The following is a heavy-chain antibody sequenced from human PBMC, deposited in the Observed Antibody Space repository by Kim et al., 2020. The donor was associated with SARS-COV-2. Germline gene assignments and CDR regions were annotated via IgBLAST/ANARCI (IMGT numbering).Heavy chain of an antibody. Sequence: GGSLRLSCAASGFIFNDYYMTWIRQTPGKGLEWVSYISYNGTSTYYSDSVKGRFTISRDNAKNSLYLQMNSLTAEDTALYYCARDPGYSGYAGVFDYWGQGALVSV. CDR2: ISYNGTST. V-gene: IGHV3-11*01. CDR3: ARDPGYSGYAGVFDY. CDR1: GFIFNDYY. D-gene: IGHD5-12*01. J-gene: IGHJ4*02.